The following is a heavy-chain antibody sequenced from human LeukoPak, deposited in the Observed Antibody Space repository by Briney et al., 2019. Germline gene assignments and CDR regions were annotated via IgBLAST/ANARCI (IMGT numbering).Heavy chain of an antibody. V-gene: IGHV1-2*02. CDR1: GYTFSDYS. CDR3: ARRDCRSTSCYNANYGLDV. D-gene: IGHD2-2*02. CDR2: MNPNSGGT. J-gene: IGHJ6*02. Sequence: ASVKVSCKASGYTFSDYSLHWVRQAPGQGLEWMGWMNPNSGGTNYARKFQGRVTMTRDTSISTAFMELSRLRSDDTAVYCCARRDCRSTSCYNANYGLDVWGQGTTVTVSS.